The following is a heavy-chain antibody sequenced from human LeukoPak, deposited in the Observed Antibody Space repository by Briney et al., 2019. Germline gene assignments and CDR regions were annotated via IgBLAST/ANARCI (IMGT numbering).Heavy chain of an antibody. Sequence: GGSLRLSCAASGFDFRDYYMSWLRQAPGKGLEWVSYISAGSVYTNYADSVKGRFTISRDNAKTSLYLQMNSLRDEDTAVYYCARMTHSGSYYFDYWGQGTLVTVSS. CDR1: GFDFRDYY. V-gene: IGHV3-11*06. J-gene: IGHJ4*02. CDR3: ARMTHSGSYYFDY. CDR2: ISAGSVYT. D-gene: IGHD1-26*01.